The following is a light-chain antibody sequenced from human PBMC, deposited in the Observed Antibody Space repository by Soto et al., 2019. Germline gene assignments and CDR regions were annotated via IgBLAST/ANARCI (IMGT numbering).Light chain of an antibody. CDR2: ENN. Sequence: QSVLTQPPSVSEAPGQRVTISCTGSSSNIGAGYEAHWYQQVPGTAPKLLIYENNNRPSGVPDRFPGSKSGTSASLAITGLQAEDEAEYYCQSYDSSRSGDVFGTGTKVTVL. J-gene: IGLJ1*01. CDR1: SSNIGAGYE. CDR3: QSYDSSRSGDV. V-gene: IGLV1-40*01.